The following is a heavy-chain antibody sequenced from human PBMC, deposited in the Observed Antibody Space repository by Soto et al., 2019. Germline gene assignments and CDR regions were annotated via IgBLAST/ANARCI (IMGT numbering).Heavy chain of an antibody. J-gene: IGHJ5*02. CDR3: AKRPWADSGGNFDP. CDR2: IYYSGST. D-gene: IGHD2-15*01. V-gene: IGHV4-59*01. Sequence: PSETLSLTCTVSGGSISNYYWTWIRQPPGKGLEWIGDIYYSGSTNYNPSLKSRVTISVDTSKNQFSLKLSSVTAADTAVYYCAKRPWADSGGNFDPRCQRTPVPVSS. CDR1: GGSISNYY.